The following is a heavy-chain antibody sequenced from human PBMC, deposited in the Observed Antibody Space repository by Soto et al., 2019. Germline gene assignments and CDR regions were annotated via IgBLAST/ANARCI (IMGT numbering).Heavy chain of an antibody. CDR2: INPSGGST. V-gene: IGHV1-46*03. CDR1: GYTFTSYY. Sequence: ASVKVSCKASGYTFTSYYMHWVRQAPGQGLEWMGIINPSGGSTSYAQKFQGRVTMTRDTYTSTVYMELSSLRSEDTAVYYCVRCSEIAVHYVMAVRAQGTTATGSS. D-gene: IGHD3-10*02. J-gene: IGHJ6*01. CDR3: VRCSEIAVHYVMAV.